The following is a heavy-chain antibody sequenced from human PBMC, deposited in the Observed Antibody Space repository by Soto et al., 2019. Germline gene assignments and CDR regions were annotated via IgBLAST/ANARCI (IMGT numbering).Heavy chain of an antibody. D-gene: IGHD7-27*01. Sequence: SVKVSCKASGGTFSSYAISWARQAPGQGLEWMGGIIPIFGTANYAQKFQGRVTITADESTSTAYMELSSLRSEDTAVYYCARDLNGGSERMFYGMDVWGQGTTVTVSS. CDR3: ARDLNGGSERMFYGMDV. CDR1: GGTFSSYA. V-gene: IGHV1-69*13. CDR2: IIPIFGTA. J-gene: IGHJ6*02.